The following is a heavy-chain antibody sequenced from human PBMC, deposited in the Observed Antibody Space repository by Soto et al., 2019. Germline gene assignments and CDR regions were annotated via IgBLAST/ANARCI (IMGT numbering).Heavy chain of an antibody. D-gene: IGHD2-2*01. J-gene: IGHJ6*02. V-gene: IGHV1-18*01. Sequence: GASVKVSCKASGYTFTSYGISWVRQAPGQGLERMGWISAYNGNTNYAQKLQGRVTMTTDTSTSTAYMELRSLRSDDTAVYYCARVGYCSSTSCYFRYYYYYGMDVWGQGTTVTVSS. CDR1: GYTFTSYG. CDR2: ISAYNGNT. CDR3: ARVGYCSSTSCYFRYYYYYGMDV.